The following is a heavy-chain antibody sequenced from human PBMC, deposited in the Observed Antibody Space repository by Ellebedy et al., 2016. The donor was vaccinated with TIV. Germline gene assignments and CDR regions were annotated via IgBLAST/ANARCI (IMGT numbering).Heavy chain of an antibody. J-gene: IGHJ3*02. V-gene: IGHV3-23*01. CDR2: ISGSGGST. CDR1: GFTFSSYA. CDR3: AKDLSSGYYYDAFDI. Sequence: GESLKISCAASGFTFSSYAMSWVRQAPGKGLEWVSAISGSGGSTYYADSVKGRFTISRDNSKNTLYLQMNSLRAEDTAVYYCAKDLSSGYYYDAFDIWGQGTMVTVSS. D-gene: IGHD3-22*01.